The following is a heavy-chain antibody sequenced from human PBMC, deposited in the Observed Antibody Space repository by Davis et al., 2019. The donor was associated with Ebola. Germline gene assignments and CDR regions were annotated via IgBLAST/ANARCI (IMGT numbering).Heavy chain of an antibody. Sequence: PSETLSLTCTVSGGSISSYYWSWIRQPPGKGLEWIGYIYYSGSTNYNPSLKSRVTISVDTSKNQFSLKLSSVTAADTAVYYCASMVRDLYYYYYYMDVWGKGTTVTVSS. CDR1: GGSISSYY. V-gene: IGHV4-59*01. CDR3: ASMVRDLYYYYYYMDV. D-gene: IGHD3-10*01. CDR2: IYYSGST. J-gene: IGHJ6*03.